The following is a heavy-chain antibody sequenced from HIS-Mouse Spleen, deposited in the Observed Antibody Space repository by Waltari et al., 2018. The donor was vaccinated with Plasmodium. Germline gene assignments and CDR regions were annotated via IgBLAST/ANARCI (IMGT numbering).Heavy chain of an antibody. V-gene: IGHV4-38-2*02. J-gene: IGHJ4*02. D-gene: IGHD3-22*01. Sequence: QVQLQESGPGLVKPSETLSLTCTVSGYSISRGYYWGWIRQPPGKGLEWIGSIYHSGSTYYNPSLKSRVTISVDTSKNQFSLKLSSVTAADTAVYYCAREGASTTMIVDFWGQGTLVTVSS. CDR1: GYSISRGYY. CDR2: IYHSGST. CDR3: AREGASTTMIVDF.